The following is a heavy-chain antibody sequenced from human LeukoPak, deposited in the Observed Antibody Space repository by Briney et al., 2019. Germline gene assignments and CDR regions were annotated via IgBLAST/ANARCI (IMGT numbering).Heavy chain of an antibody. V-gene: IGHV3-7*03. J-gene: IGHJ4*02. CDR3: ARAGIAVAGTFPLDY. Sequence: GGSLRLSCAASGFTFSNFWMSWVRQAPGKGLEWVANIKQDGSEKYYVDSVKGRFTISRDNAKNSLYLQMNSLRAEDTAVYYCARAGIAVAGTFPLDYWGQGTLVTVSS. D-gene: IGHD6-19*01. CDR2: IKQDGSEK. CDR1: GFTFSNFW.